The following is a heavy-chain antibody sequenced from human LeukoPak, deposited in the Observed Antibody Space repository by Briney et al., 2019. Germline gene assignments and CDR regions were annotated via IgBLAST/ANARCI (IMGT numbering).Heavy chain of an antibody. V-gene: IGHV4-59*08. CDR3: ARHLDYYGSGIYEY. D-gene: IGHD3-10*01. CDR1: GGSLSSYY. Sequence: SETLSLTCTVSGGSLSSYYWSWIRQPPGKGLEWIGYIYYSGSTNYNPSLKSRVTISVDTSKNQFSLKLSSVTAADTAVYYCARHLDYYGSGIYEYWGQGTLVTVSS. J-gene: IGHJ4*02. CDR2: IYYSGST.